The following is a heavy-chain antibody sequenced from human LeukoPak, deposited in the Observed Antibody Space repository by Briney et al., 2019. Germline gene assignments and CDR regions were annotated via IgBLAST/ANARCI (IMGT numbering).Heavy chain of an antibody. Sequence: SETLSLTRTVSGYSISSGYYWDWIRQSPGKGLEWIGSVHHSGSTSYNPSLKTRGTISLDTSKNQFSLKLSSVTAADTGAYYCARVSRGLLTAYSIDYWGQGTLVTVSS. D-gene: IGHD3-9*01. CDR2: VHHSGST. CDR1: GYSISSGYY. J-gene: IGHJ4*02. V-gene: IGHV4-38-2*02. CDR3: ARVSRGLLTAYSIDY.